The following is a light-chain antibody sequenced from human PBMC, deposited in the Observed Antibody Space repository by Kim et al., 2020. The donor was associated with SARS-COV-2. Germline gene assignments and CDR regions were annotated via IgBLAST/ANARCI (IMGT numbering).Light chain of an antibody. Sequence: ASVKLTCTLGRGHSTNAIAWHQQQPEKGPRYLMKLNSDGSHNKGDGIPDRFSGSSSGAERYLTISSLQSEDEADYYCQTWGTGIWVFGGGTQLTVL. CDR3: QTWGTGIWV. J-gene: IGLJ3*02. V-gene: IGLV4-69*01. CDR1: RGHSTNA. CDR2: LNSDGSH.